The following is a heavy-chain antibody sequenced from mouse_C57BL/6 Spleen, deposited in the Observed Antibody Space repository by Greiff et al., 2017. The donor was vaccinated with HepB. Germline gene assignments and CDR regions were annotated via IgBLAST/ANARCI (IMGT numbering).Heavy chain of an antibody. CDR3: TWGSSGYGWFAY. CDR1: GFNIKDAY. V-gene: IGHV14-4*01. CDR2: IDPENGDT. D-gene: IGHD3-2*02. J-gene: IGHJ3*01. Sequence: EVQLQQSGAELVRPGASVKLSCTASGFNIKDAYMHWVKQRPEQGLEWIGWIDPENGDTEYASKFQGKATITADTSSNTAYLPLSSLTSEDTAVYYCTWGSSGYGWFAYWGQGTLVTVSA.